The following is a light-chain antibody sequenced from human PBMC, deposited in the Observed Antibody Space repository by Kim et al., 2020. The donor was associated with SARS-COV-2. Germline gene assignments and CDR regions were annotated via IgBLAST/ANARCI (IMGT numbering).Light chain of an antibody. J-gene: IGLJ1*01. V-gene: IGLV1-44*01. CDR2: TNN. CDR1: SSNIGSHS. CDR3: AAWDDSLNGPV. Sequence: GQRGTLCCSGSSSNIGSHSVNWYQQLPGTAPKLLIYTNNQRPSGVRDRFSGSRSGTSASLAISGLQSEDEADYYCAAWDDSLNGPVFGTGTKVTVL.